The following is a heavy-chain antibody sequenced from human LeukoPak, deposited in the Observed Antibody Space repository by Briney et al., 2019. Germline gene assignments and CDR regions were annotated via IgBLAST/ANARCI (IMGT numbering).Heavy chain of an antibody. CDR2: IDHSGST. D-gene: IGHD6-6*01. V-gene: IGHV4-34*01. CDR1: GGSFSGYY. CDR3: ARPLGQYSTSSGLAV. Sequence: KPSETLSLTCAVYGGSFSGYYWSWIRQPPGKGLEWIGEIDHSGSTNYSPSLKSRVTISVDTSKNQFSLKLASVTAADTAVYFCARPLGQYSTSSGLAVWGQGTLVTVSS. J-gene: IGHJ4*02.